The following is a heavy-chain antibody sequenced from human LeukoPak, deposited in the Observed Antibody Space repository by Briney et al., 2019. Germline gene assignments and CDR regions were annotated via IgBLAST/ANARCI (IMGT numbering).Heavy chain of an antibody. Sequence: GASVKVSCKASGYTFTSYGISWVRQAPGQGLEWMGWISAYNGNTNYAQKLQGRVTMTTDTSTSTAYMELRSLRSDDTAVYYCARAIVVVPAATPDDFNYWGQGTLVTVSS. D-gene: IGHD2-2*01. CDR2: ISAYNGNT. J-gene: IGHJ4*02. V-gene: IGHV1-18*01. CDR1: GYTFTSYG. CDR3: ARAIVVVPAATPDDFNY.